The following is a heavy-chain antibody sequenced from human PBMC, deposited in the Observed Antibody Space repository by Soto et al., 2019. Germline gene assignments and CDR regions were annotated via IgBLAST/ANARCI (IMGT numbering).Heavy chain of an antibody. CDR3: AGPSYNSSGYLRGKEV. J-gene: IGHJ6*02. Sequence: SVKVSCKASGGTFSSYAISWVRQAPGQGLEWMGGIIPIFGTANYAQKFQGRVTITADKSTSTAYMELSSLRSEDTAVYYCAGPSYNSSGYLRGKEVLGQVTTVTVT. D-gene: IGHD3-22*01. CDR2: IIPIFGTA. CDR1: GGTFSSYA. V-gene: IGHV1-69*06.